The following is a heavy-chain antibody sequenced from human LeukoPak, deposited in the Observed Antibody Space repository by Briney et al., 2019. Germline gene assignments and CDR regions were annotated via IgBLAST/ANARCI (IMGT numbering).Heavy chain of an antibody. CDR3: AKACTTAARQPFDF. V-gene: IGHV3-23*01. D-gene: IGHD6-6*01. CDR2: ISGNGDVT. CDR1: GFAFSSYS. J-gene: IGHJ4*02. Sequence: PGGSLRLSCAASGFAFSSYSMSWVRQAPGKGLEWISVISGNGDVTVYADSVKGRFTISRDNSKKTLDLQMTSLRAEDTATYHCAKACTTAARQPFDFWGQGTLVTVSS.